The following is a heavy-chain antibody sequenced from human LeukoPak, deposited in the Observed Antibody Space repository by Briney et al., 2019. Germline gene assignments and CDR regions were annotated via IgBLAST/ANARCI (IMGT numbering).Heavy chain of an antibody. J-gene: IGHJ6*03. D-gene: IGHD2-8*01. CDR1: GGSISSYY. Sequence: SETLSLTCTVSGGSISSYYWSWIRQPPGKGLEWIGYIYTSGSTNYNPSLKSQVTISVDTSKNQFSLKLSSVTAADTAVYYCARANPSGYCTNGVCYEGRYYYYYYYMDVWGKGTTVTVSS. CDR2: IYTSGST. V-gene: IGHV4-4*09. CDR3: ARANPSGYCTNGVCYEGRYYYYYYYMDV.